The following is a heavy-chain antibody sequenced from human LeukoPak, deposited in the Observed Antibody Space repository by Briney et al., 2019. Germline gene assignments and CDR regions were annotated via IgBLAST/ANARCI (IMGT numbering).Heavy chain of an antibody. D-gene: IGHD6-19*01. CDR1: GDSISTSKSY. CDR3: ARGGSGWNYYYYMDV. CDR2: IYYTRNT. Sequence: PSETLSLTCTVSGDSISTSKSYWGWIRQPPLQGLEWIGSIYYTRNTYYNASLKSRVTISVDTSKNQFSLKLSSVTAADTAVYYCARGGSGWNYYYYMDVGGKGTTVTISS. J-gene: IGHJ6*03. V-gene: IGHV4-39*07.